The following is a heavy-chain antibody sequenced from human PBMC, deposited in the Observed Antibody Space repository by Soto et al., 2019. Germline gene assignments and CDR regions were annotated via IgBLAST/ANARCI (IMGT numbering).Heavy chain of an antibody. V-gene: IGHV5-51*01. CDR1: GYNFTTYW. CDR2: IYPGDSDT. J-gene: IGHJ6*02. D-gene: IGHD6-25*01. CDR3: ARQAGYYYYGLDV. Sequence: PGESLKISCKVSGYNFTTYWIAWVRQMPGKGLEWMGIIYPGDSDTRYSPSFQGQVTISADKSIRTAYLQWSSLKASDTAMYYCARQAGYYYYGLDVWGQGTTVTVSS.